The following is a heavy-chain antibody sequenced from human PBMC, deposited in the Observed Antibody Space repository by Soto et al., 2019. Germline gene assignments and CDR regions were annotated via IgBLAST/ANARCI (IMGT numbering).Heavy chain of an antibody. J-gene: IGHJ6*02. Sequence: SETLSLTCTVSGGSISNYYWSWIRQSPGKGLEWVGYIYDTGNTNSNPSLQSRATISMDTSKNQLSLKLSSVTAADTAVYYCARARITMVREVIKYNMDVWGQGTKVTVSS. CDR3: ARARITMVREVIKYNMDV. V-gene: IGHV4-59*01. CDR1: GGSISNYY. CDR2: IYDTGNT. D-gene: IGHD3-10*01.